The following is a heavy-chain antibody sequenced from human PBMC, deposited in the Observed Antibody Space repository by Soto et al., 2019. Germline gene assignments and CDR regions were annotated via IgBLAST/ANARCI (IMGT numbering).Heavy chain of an antibody. V-gene: IGHV4-59*01. D-gene: IGHD3-3*01. J-gene: IGHJ4*02. CDR2: IYYSGST. Sequence: SETLSLTCTVSGGSISSYYWSWIRQPPGKGLEWIGYIYYSGSTNYNPSLKSRVTISVDTSKNQFSLKLSSVTAADTAVYYCARAGSGYYVGSFGLDYWGQGTLVTVSS. CDR3: ARAGSGYYVGSFGLDY. CDR1: GGSISSYY.